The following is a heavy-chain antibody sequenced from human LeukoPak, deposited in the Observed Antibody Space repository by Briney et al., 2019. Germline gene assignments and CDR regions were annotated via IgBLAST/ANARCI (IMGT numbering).Heavy chain of an antibody. D-gene: IGHD6-19*01. CDR1: GGSLSDYY. CDR3: ARVGGKGSGWYAYYFDY. V-gene: IGHV4-34*01. CDR2: IWYSGFT. Sequence: PSETLSLTCAVYGGSLSDYYWSWIRQPPGKGLEWLGYIWYSGFTYYNPSLKSRVTISVDTSKNQFSLKLSSVTAADTAVYYCARVGGKGSGWYAYYFDYWGQGTLVTVSS. J-gene: IGHJ4*02.